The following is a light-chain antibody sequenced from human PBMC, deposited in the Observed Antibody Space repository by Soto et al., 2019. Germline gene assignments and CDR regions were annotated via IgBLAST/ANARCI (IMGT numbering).Light chain of an antibody. V-gene: IGKV3-20*01. Sequence: EIVLTQSPGTLSLSPGERATLSCRASQSVSSSYLAWYQQKPGQAPRLLIYGASSRATGIPDRFSGSGSGTDFNINISRLEPEDFEVYYCQQYGSSPTTFGQGTKVDIK. CDR1: QSVSSSY. CDR3: QQYGSSPTT. CDR2: GAS. J-gene: IGKJ1*01.